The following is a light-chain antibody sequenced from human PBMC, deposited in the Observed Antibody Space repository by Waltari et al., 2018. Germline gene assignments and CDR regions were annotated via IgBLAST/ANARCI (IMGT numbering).Light chain of an antibody. CDR2: EVT. CDR1: TNDVGGYNF. J-gene: IGLJ1*01. V-gene: IGLV2-14*01. CDR3: HSYTGSRTYV. Sequence: QSALTQPASVSGSPGQSITIFCTGTTNDVGGYNFVSWYQHHPGKAPKLIIYEVTKRPSGVSTRFSGSKSGNTASLTLSGLQAEDEADYYCHSYTGSRTYVFGTGTKVTVL.